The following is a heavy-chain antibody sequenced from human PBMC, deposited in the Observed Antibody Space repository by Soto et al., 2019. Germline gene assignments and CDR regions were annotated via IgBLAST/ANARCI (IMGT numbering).Heavy chain of an antibody. CDR3: ARGPSCGGDCYLFDY. CDR2: INPSGGRT. J-gene: IGHJ4*02. Sequence: QVLLVQSGAEVTRPGASVKVSCKAYGYTFTSYYMHWVRQAPGQGLEWMAMINPSGGRTKYAQIFQGRVTLTRDTSTGTVDMELSSLTSEDTAIYYCARGPSCGGDCYLFDYWGQGTQVTVSS. D-gene: IGHD2-21*02. CDR1: GYTFTSYY. V-gene: IGHV1-46*01.